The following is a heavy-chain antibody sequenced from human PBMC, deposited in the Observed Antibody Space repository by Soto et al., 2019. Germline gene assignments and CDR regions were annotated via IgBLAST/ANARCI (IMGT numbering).Heavy chain of an antibody. CDR1: GGSISSYY. J-gene: IGHJ3*02. D-gene: IGHD2-2*01. V-gene: IGHV4-59*01. CDR3: ARGRGGWFINQLLNAFDI. CDR2: IYYSGCT. Sequence: SETLSLTCTVSGGSISSYYWSWIRQPPGKGLEWIGYIYYSGCTNYNPSLKSRVTISVDTSKNQSSLKLSSVTAADTAVYYCARGRGGWFINQLLNAFDIWGQGTMVTVSS.